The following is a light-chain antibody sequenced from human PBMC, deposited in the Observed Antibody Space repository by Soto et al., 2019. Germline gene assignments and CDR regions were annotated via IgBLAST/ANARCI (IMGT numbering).Light chain of an antibody. V-gene: IGKV3-20*01. CDR3: KQYRSSPPK. CDR2: GAS. J-gene: IGKJ1*01. CDR1: QTVNSNY. Sequence: EIVLTQSPGTLSLSPGERGTLSCMASQTVNSNYLAWYQRKPGQAPRLLIYGASNRATDIPHRFSGSGSGTVFTLTNTRLEPEDIAVYYCKQYRSSPPKFGQGTKLEIK.